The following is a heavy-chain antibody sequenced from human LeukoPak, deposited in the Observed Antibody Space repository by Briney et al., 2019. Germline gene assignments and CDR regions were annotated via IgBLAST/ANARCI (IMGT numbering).Heavy chain of an antibody. CDR3: ARAFRGIFGVFEAFDI. V-gene: IGHV4-30-4*07. CDR1: GGSISSGGYS. J-gene: IGHJ3*02. Sequence: SETLSLTCAVSGGSISSGGYSWSWIRQPPGKGLEWIGYIYYSGSTYYNPSLKSRVTISVDTSKNQFSLKLSSVTAADTAVYYCARAFRGIFGVFEAFDIWGQGTMVTVSS. D-gene: IGHD3-3*01. CDR2: IYYSGST.